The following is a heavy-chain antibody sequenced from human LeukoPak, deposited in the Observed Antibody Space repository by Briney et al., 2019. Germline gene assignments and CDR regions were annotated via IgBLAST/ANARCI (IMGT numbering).Heavy chain of an antibody. CDR2: INHSGST. D-gene: IGHD3-10*01. V-gene: IGHV4-34*01. CDR1: GGSFSGYY. Sequence: SETLSLTCAVCGGSFSGYYWSWIRQPPGKGLEWIGEINHSGSTNYNPSLKSRVTISVDTSKNQFSLKLSSVTAADTAVYYCATALHYYGSGSAWYYFDYWGQGTLVTVSS. CDR3: ATALHYYGSGSAWYYFDY. J-gene: IGHJ4*02.